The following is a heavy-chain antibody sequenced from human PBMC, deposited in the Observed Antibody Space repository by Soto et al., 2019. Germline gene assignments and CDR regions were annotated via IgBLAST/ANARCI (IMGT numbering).Heavy chain of an antibody. CDR1: GGSFSGYY. J-gene: IGHJ6*02. V-gene: IGHV4-34*01. CDR3: APLSSGYYYYGVDV. Sequence: SETLSLTCAVYGGSFSGYYWSWIRQPPGKGLEWIGEINHSGSTNYNPSLKSRVTISVDTSKNQFSLKLSSVTAADTAVYYCAPLSSGYYYYGVDVWGQGTTVTVSS. CDR2: INHSGST.